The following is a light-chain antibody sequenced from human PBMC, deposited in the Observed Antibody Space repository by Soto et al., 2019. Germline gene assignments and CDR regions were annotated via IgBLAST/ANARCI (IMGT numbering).Light chain of an antibody. CDR1: QSVSSN. Sequence: EIVMTQSPATLSVSPGERATLSCRASQSVSSNLAWYQQKPGQAPRLLIHDASTRATGTPARFSGSGSGTEFTLTISSLQSEDSAVYYCQQYNTWRTFGQGTKVDIK. CDR2: DAS. V-gene: IGKV3-15*01. CDR3: QQYNTWRT. J-gene: IGKJ1*01.